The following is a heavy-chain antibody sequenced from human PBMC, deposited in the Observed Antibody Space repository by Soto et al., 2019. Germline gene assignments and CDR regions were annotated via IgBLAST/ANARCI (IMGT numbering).Heavy chain of an antibody. CDR3: ARDSRSGYYLEY. V-gene: IGHV4-30-2*01. Sequence: HLQLQESGSGLVEPSQTLSLTCAVSGDSISNGGYSWNWIRQPPGKGLEWIAYIYHSGGPDVNPSLKRRVTITVDSSNNQFSLKLKSVPAADTAVYYCARDSRSGYYLEYWGQGALITVSS. CDR2: IYHSGGP. J-gene: IGHJ4*01. CDR1: GDSISNGGYS. D-gene: IGHD3-22*01.